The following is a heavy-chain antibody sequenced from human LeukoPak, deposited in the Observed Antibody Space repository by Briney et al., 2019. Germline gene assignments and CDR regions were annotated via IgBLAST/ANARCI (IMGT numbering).Heavy chain of an antibody. CDR1: GGPFSGYY. D-gene: IGHD4-4*01. CDR3: ARVYSNYIDY. V-gene: IGHV4-34*01. Sequence: PSETLSLTCAVYGGPFSGYYWSWIRQPPGKGLEWIGEINHSGSTNYNPSLKSRVTISVDTSKNQFSLKLSSVTAADTAVYYCARVYSNYIDYWGQGTLVTVSS. J-gene: IGHJ4*02. CDR2: INHSGST.